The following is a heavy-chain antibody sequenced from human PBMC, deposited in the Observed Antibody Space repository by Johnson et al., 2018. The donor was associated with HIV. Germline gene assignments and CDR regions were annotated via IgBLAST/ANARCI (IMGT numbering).Heavy chain of an antibody. CDR1: GFRFDDYG. J-gene: IGHJ3*02. CDR2: INWNGGRT. V-gene: IGHV3-20*04. CDR3: AKDLALSGYLDAFDI. D-gene: IGHD3-22*01. Sequence: EVQLVESGGGVVRPGGSLRLSRTVAGFRFDDYGMSWVRQAPGKGLEWISTINWNGGRTGSVDSLKGRFTISRDNAKNSLYLQMDSLRAEDTALYYCAKDLALSGYLDAFDIWGQGTMVTVSS.